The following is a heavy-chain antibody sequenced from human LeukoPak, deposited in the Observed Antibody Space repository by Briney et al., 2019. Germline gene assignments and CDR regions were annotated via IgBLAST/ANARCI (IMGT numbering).Heavy chain of an antibody. J-gene: IGHJ4*02. D-gene: IGHD6-6*01. Sequence: GRSLRLSCAASGFTFSSYGMHWVRQAPGKGLEWVSYIGSSGNTIYYADSVKGRFTVSRDNAKESLYLQMNSLRAEDTAVYYCARSSLFDSWGQGTLVTVSS. CDR2: IGSSGNTI. CDR3: ARSSLFDS. V-gene: IGHV3-48*04. CDR1: GFTFSSYG.